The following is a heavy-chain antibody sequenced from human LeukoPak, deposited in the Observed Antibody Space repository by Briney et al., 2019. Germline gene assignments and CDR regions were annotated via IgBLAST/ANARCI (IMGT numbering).Heavy chain of an antibody. CDR3: ARYFGRWDFDY. CDR2: IYTSGST. Sequence: PSQTLSLTCTVSGGSISSGSYYWSWIRQPAGKGLEWIGRIYTSGSTNYNPSLKSRVTISVDTSKNQFSLKLSSVTAADTAAYYCARYFGRWDFDYWGQGTLVTVSS. CDR1: GGSISSGSYY. J-gene: IGHJ4*02. D-gene: IGHD3-9*01. V-gene: IGHV4-61*02.